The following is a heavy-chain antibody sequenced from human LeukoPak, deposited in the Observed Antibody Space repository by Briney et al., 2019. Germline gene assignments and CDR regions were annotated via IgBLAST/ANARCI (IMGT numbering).Heavy chain of an antibody. CDR1: GYTFTGYY. D-gene: IGHD6-13*01. CDR2: INPNSGGT. V-gene: IGHV1-2*02. Sequence: ASVKVFCKASGYTFTGYYMHWVRQAPGQGLEWMGWINPNSGGTNYAQKFQGRVTMTRDTSISTAYMELSRLRSDDTAVYYCARAVGAAAGTGTSEGLAYYGMDVWGQGTTVTVSS. CDR3: ARAVGAAAGTGTSEGLAYYGMDV. J-gene: IGHJ6*02.